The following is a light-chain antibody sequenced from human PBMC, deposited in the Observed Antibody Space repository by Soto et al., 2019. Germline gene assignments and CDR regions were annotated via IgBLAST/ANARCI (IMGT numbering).Light chain of an antibody. J-gene: IGLJ2*01. CDR1: SSDVGGYNY. CDR3: SSYTSSSTV. V-gene: IGLV2-14*01. CDR2: DVS. Sequence: QSALTQPASVSGSPGQSITISCTGISSDVGGYNYVSWYQQHPGKAPKLMIYDVSNRPSGVSNRLSGSKSGNTASLTISGRQADDEAEYYCSSYTSSSTVFGGGTKLTVL.